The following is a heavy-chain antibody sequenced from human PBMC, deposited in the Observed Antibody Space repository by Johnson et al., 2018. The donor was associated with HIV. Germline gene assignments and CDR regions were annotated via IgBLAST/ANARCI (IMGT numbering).Heavy chain of an antibody. D-gene: IGHD1-1*01. CDR2: IYSGGRS. CDR1: GFTVRSNY. V-gene: IGHV3-66*02. J-gene: IGHJ3*02. CDR3: ARDVTAGNDAFDI. Sequence: VQLVESGGGLVQPGGSLRLSCVASGFTVRSNYMSWVRQAPGKGLEWVSVIYSGGRSYSADSVKGRLTLSRDNSNNTLYLQMNSLRAEDTAVYYCARDVTAGNDAFDIWGQGTMVTVSS.